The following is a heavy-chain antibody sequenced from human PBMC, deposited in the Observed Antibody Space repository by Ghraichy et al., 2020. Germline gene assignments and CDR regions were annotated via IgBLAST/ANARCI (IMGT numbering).Heavy chain of an antibody. CDR3: ARESMHEGGRTRDAFEF. CDR2: ISEDGSAT. Sequence: GGSLRLSCAASGFTISSSRMSWVRQAPGKGLEWVSDISEDGSATNYVDSVKGRFTISRDNANKTLYLQMNSLRAEDTAVYYCARESMHEGGRTRDAFEFWGQGSMVTVSS. CDR1: GFTISSSR. V-gene: IGHV3-7*03. D-gene: IGHD2-15*01. J-gene: IGHJ4*02.